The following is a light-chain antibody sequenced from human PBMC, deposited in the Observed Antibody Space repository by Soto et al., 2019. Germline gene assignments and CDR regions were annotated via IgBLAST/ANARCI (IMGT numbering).Light chain of an antibody. CDR3: ATWDDSLDVHV. J-gene: IGLJ1*01. Sequence: QLVLTQPPSASGTPGQTITISCSGGSSNIGINTVNWYEHLPGTAPRLLIYGNNQWPSGVPDRFSGSKSGTSASLAISGLQSEDEGHYYCATWDDSLDVHVFGTGTKLTVL. CDR1: SSNIGINT. CDR2: GNN. V-gene: IGLV1-44*01.